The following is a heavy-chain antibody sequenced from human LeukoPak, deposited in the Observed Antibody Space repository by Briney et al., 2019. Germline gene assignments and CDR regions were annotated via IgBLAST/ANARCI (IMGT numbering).Heavy chain of an antibody. CDR2: ISYDGSNK. Sequence: GGSLRLSCAASGFTFSSYGMHWVRQAPGKGLEWVAVISYDGSNKYYADSVKGRFTISRDNSKNTLYLQMNSLRAEDTAVYYCAKDLVGATQYYSYYGMDVWGQGTTVTVSS. CDR3: AKDLVGATQYYSYYGMDV. D-gene: IGHD1-26*01. J-gene: IGHJ6*02. V-gene: IGHV3-30*18. CDR1: GFTFSSYG.